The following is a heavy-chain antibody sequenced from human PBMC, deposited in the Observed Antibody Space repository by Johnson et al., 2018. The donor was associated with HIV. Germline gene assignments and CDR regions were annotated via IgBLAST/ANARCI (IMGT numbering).Heavy chain of an antibody. Sequence: QVQLVESGGGLVKPGRSLRLSCAASGFTFSSYGMHWVRQAPGKGLEWVAVVWYDGSNKYYADSVKGRFTISRDSSKNTLYLQMNSLRIEDTAVYYCARVRAGRENAFDIWGQGTMVTVSS. D-gene: IGHD1-26*01. CDR2: VWYDGSNK. CDR1: GFTFSSYG. CDR3: ARVRAGRENAFDI. J-gene: IGHJ3*02. V-gene: IGHV3-33*01.